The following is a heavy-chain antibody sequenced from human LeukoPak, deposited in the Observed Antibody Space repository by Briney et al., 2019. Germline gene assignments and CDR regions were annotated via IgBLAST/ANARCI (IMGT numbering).Heavy chain of an antibody. CDR1: GYTFTGYY. V-gene: IGHV1-2*02. CDR2: INPNSGGT. J-gene: IGHJ4*02. D-gene: IGHD2-21*01. CDR3: ARDPPVIVGNYYFDY. Sequence: GASVKVSCKASGYTFTGYYMHWVRRAPGQGLEWMGWINPNSGGTNYAQKFQGRVTMTRDTSISTAYMELSRLRSDDTAVYYCARDPPVIVGNYYFDYWGQGTLVTVSS.